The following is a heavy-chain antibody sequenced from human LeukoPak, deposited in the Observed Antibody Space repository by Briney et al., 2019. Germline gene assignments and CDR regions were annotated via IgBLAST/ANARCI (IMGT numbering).Heavy chain of an antibody. D-gene: IGHD5-12*01. J-gene: IGHJ4*02. CDR2: IYYSGST. CDR3: ARDARGYSGYFYYFDY. Sequence: SETLSLTCTVSGGSISSYYWSWIRQPPGKGLEWIGYIYYSGSTNYNPSLKSRVTISVDTSKNQFSLKLSSVTAADTAVYYCARDARGYSGYFYYFDYWGQGTQVTVSS. V-gene: IGHV4-59*01. CDR1: GGSISSYY.